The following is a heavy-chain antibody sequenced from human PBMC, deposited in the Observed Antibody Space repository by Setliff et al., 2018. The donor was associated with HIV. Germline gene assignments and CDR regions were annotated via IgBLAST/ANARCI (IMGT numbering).Heavy chain of an antibody. CDR1: GYSISSGYY. J-gene: IGHJ6*02. D-gene: IGHD6-6*01. V-gene: IGHV4-38-2*02. CDR2: IYQTGST. CDR3: ARRRASLLYYYYGMDV. Sequence: SLTCTVSGYSISSGYYWGWIRQPPGKGLEWIGSIYQTGSTNYNPSLKSRVTISVDTSKNQFSLKLSSVTAADTAVYYCARRRASLLYYYYGMDVWGQGTTVTVSS.